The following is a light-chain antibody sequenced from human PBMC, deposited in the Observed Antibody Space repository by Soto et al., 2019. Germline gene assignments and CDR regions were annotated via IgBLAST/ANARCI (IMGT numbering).Light chain of an antibody. CDR1: QTVRNN. V-gene: IGKV3D-15*01. J-gene: IGKJ1*01. CDR3: QQYNNWPPVT. CDR2: VAS. Sequence: EIVLTQSPDTLSLSPGERATLSCRASQTVRNNFLAWYQQKPGQAPRLLISVASSRATGIPDRFSGSGSGTEFTLTISSLQSEDFAVYYCQQYNNWPPVTFGQGTKVDIK.